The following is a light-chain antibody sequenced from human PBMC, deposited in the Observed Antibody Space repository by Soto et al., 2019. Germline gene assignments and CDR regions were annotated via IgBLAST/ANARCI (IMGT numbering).Light chain of an antibody. V-gene: IGKV3-20*01. Sequence: IVLTQSPGTLSLSPGERATLSCRASQSVTTQLAWYQQKPGQAPRLIIHGASSRATGVPDRITGSGSGTDFTLPISRLEPEDFAVYYCQQYGGSTRTFGQGTKVDIK. CDR3: QQYGGSTRT. CDR2: GAS. CDR1: QSVTTQ. J-gene: IGKJ1*01.